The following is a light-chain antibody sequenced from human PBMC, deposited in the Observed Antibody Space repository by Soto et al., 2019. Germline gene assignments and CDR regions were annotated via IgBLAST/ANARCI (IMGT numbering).Light chain of an antibody. CDR1: SSDVGTYDL. CDR2: EAT. Sequence: QSVLTQPASVSGSPGQSITISCTGTSSDVGTYDLVSWYKHHPGAAPKLIIYEATRRPSGISNRFSGSKSGNTASLTISGLQAEDEADYYCCSFAGSNSWVFGGGTKLTVL. CDR3: CSFAGSNSWV. V-gene: IGLV2-23*01. J-gene: IGLJ3*02.